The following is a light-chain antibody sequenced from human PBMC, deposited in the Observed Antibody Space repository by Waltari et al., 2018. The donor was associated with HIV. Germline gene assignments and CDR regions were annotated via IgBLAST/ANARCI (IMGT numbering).Light chain of an antibody. CDR2: GAS. Sequence: IVMTQSPTTLSVSPGERATPSCRASQSVYVNLAWYQQKHGQPPRLLIYGASTRATDIPARFSGSGSGTEFTLTISSLQSEDFALYYCQQYVSWPTFGQGTKLEIK. V-gene: IGKV3-15*01. J-gene: IGKJ2*01. CDR3: QQYVSWPT. CDR1: QSVYVN.